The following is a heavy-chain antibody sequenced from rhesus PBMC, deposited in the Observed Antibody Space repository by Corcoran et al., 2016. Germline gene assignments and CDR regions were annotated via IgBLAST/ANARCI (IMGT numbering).Heavy chain of an antibody. V-gene: IGHV4-173*01. CDR2: ISGRGGST. Sequence: QVQLQESGPGLVKPSETLSLTCAVSGGSISSNYWSRRRQPPGKGLEWIGRISGRGGSTDYNPSLKSRVTISTDTSKNQFSLKLSSVTAADTTVYYCARSRGGYSYGLDSWGQGVVVTVSS. CDR3: ARSRGGYSYGLDS. D-gene: IGHD3-34*01. J-gene: IGHJ6*01. CDR1: GGSISSNY.